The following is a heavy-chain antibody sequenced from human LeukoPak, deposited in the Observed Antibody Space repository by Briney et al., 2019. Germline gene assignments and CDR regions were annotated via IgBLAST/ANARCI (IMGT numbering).Heavy chain of an antibody. D-gene: IGHD6-13*01. CDR3: AKDKRAAAGTIDY. CDR2: ISWNSGSI. Sequence: SLRLSCAASGFTFDDYAMHWVRQAPGKGLEWVSGISWNSGSIGYADSVKGRFTISRDNAKNSLYLQMNSLRAEDTALYYCAKDKRAAAGTIDYWGQGTLVTVSS. J-gene: IGHJ4*02. V-gene: IGHV3-9*01. CDR1: GFTFDDYA.